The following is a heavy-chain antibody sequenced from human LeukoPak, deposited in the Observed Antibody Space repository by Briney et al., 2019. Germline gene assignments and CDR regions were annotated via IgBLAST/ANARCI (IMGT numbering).Heavy chain of an antibody. CDR2: ISYDGSNK. CDR3: AKDRRMTTVVNTDF. Sequence: GGSLRLSCAASGFTFSSYGMHWVRQAPGKGLEWVAVISYDGSNKYYVDSVKGRFTISRDNSKNTLYLQMNSLRAEDTAVYYCAKDRRMTTVVNTDFWGQGTLVSVSS. CDR1: GFTFSSYG. J-gene: IGHJ4*02. V-gene: IGHV3-30*18. D-gene: IGHD4-23*01.